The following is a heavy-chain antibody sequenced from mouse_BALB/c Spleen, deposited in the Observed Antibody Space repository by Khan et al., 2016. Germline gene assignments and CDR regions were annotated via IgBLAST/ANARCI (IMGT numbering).Heavy chain of an antibody. J-gene: IGHJ2*01. CDR2: IDPANGNT. D-gene: IGHD1-1*01. CDR1: GFNIKDTY. V-gene: IGHV14-3*02. CDR3: ASSYYGSSYYFDY. Sequence: VRLQQSGAELVKPGASVKLSCTASGFNIKDTYMHWVKQRPEQGLEWIGRIDPANGNTKYDPKFQGKATITADTSSNTAYLQLSSLTSEDTAVYYWASSYYGSSYYFDYWGQGTTLTVSS.